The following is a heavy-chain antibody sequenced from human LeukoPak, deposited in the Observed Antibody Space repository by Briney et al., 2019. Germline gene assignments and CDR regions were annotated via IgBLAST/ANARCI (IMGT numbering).Heavy chain of an antibody. CDR3: ARGPYDGTFYFDS. D-gene: IGHD3-16*01. V-gene: IGHV1-69*04. CDR2: TIPIRGMT. J-gene: IGHJ4*02. Sequence: SVKVSCKISGGTFGSYGISWVRQAPGQGLEWLGRTIPIRGMTNYAQKFQGRVTITADTSTSTAYMELSSLTSEDTAVYFCARGPYDGTFYFDSWGQGTLVIVSS. CDR1: GGTFGSYG.